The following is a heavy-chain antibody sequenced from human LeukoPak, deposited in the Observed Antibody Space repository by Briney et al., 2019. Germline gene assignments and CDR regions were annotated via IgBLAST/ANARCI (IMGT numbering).Heavy chain of an antibody. J-gene: IGHJ1*01. CDR2: ISSISTYI. D-gene: IGHD2-2*01. CDR3: AKEFVVPAAKGYFQH. V-gene: IGHV3-21*04. Sequence: PGGSLRLSCAASGFTFNSYSMHWVRQAPGKGLEWVSSISSISTYIYYADSVKGRFTISRDNSKNTLYLQMNSLRAEDTAVYYCAKEFVVPAAKGYFQHWGQGTLVTVSS. CDR1: GFTFNSYS.